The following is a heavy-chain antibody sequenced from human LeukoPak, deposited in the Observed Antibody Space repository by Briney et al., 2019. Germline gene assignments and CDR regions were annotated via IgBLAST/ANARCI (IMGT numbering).Heavy chain of an antibody. V-gene: IGHV3-23*01. CDR3: AKRLGYCSSTSCQYYFDY. J-gene: IGHJ4*02. Sequence: PGGSLRLSYATSGFTFSSYDMSWVRQAPGKGLEWVSAISGSGGRTYYADSVKGRFTISRDNSKNTLYLQMNSLRAEDTAVYYCAKRLGYCSSTSCQYYFDYWGQGTLVTVSS. CDR2: ISGSGGRT. D-gene: IGHD2-2*01. CDR1: GFTFSSYD.